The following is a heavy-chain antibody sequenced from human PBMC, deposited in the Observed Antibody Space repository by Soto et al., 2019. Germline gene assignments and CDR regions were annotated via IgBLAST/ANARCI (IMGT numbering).Heavy chain of an antibody. CDR1: GGTFSSYT. V-gene: IGHV1-69*08. J-gene: IGHJ4*02. CDR2: IIPILGTA. Sequence: GASVKVSCKASGGTFSSYTISWVRQAPGQGLEWMGRIIPILGTANYAQKFQGRVTITADESTSTAYMELSSLRSEDTAVYYCARTPDDDSYYYDSSGSPAWYFDYWGQGTLVTSPQ. CDR3: ARTPDDDSYYYDSSGSPAWYFDY. D-gene: IGHD3-22*01.